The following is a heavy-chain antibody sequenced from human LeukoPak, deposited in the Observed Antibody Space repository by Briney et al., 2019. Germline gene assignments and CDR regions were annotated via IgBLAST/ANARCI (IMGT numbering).Heavy chain of an antibody. J-gene: IGHJ4*02. Sequence: TGGSLRLSCAASGFTFSSYGMHWVRQAPGKGLEWVAVISYDGSNKYYADSVKGRFTISRDNSKNTLYLQMNSLRAEDTAVYYCARDYCGGDCYIDYWGQGTLVTVSS. CDR1: GFTFSSYG. V-gene: IGHV3-30*03. D-gene: IGHD2-21*02. CDR2: ISYDGSNK. CDR3: ARDYCGGDCYIDY.